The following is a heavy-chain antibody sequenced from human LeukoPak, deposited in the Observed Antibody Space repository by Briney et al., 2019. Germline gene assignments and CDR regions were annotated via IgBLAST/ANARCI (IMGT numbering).Heavy chain of an antibody. Sequence: GGSLRLSCAASGFTVSRDAISWVRQAPGKGLEWVSAISGSGGSTYYADSVKGRFTISRDNSKNTLYLQMNSLRAEVTAVYYCANPGYCTNGVCYRWYYFYYWGQGTLATVSS. D-gene: IGHD2-8*01. CDR3: ANPGYCTNGVCYRWYYFYY. CDR2: ISGSGGST. J-gene: IGHJ4*02. CDR1: GFTVSRDA. V-gene: IGHV3-23*01.